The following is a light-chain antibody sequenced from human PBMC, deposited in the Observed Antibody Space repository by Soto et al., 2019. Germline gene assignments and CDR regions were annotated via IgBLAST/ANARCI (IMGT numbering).Light chain of an antibody. CDR2: DAS. J-gene: IGKJ2*01. CDR3: QQYNTYPYT. CDR1: QSISSW. Sequence: DIQMTQSPSTLSASVGDRVTITCRASQSISSWLAWYQQKPGKAPKFLIYDASSLGSGVPSRFSGSGSGTEFTLTISSLQPDDFSTYYCQQYNTYPYTFGQGTKMEIK. V-gene: IGKV1-5*01.